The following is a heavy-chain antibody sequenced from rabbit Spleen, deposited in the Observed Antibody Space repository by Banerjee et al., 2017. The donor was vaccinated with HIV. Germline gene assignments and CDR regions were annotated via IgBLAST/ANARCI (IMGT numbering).Heavy chain of an antibody. V-gene: IGHV1S45*01. CDR2: IDTGSSGFT. J-gene: IGHJ4*01. D-gene: IGHD3-1*01. CDR1: GFSFSDRDV. Sequence: QEQLVESGGGLVKPEGSLTLTCKASGFSFSDRDVMCWVRQAPGKGLEWIACIDTGSSGFTYFATWAKGRFTISRTSSTTVTLQMTSLTAADTATYFCARDLASVVGWNFKLWGPGTLVTVS. CDR3: ARDLASVVGWNFKL.